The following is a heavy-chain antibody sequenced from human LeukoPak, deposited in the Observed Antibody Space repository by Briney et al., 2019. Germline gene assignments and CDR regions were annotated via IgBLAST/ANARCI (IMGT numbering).Heavy chain of an antibody. J-gene: IGHJ4*02. D-gene: IGHD1-26*01. CDR2: ISSSSSYI. CDR1: GFTFSSYS. CDR3: ARVVGATSGSGDY. Sequence: SGGSLRLSCAASGFTFSSYSMNWVRQAPGKGLEWVSSISSSSSYIYYADSVKGRFTISRDNAKNSLYLQMNSLRAEDTAVYYCARVVGATSGSGDYWGQGTLVTVSS. V-gene: IGHV3-21*01.